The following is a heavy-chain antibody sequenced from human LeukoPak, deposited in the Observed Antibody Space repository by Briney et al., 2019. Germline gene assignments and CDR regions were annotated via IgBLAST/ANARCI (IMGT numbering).Heavy chain of an antibody. J-gene: IGHJ5*02. Sequence: GASVKVSCKAFGYTFTSNYMHWVRQAPRQGLEWMGWINPNSGGTNYAQKFQGRVTMTRDTSISTAYMELSRLRSDDTAVYYCARYTAMVSRWFDPWGQGTLVTVSS. CDR3: ARYTAMVSRWFDP. D-gene: IGHD5-18*01. V-gene: IGHV1-2*02. CDR1: GYTFTSNY. CDR2: INPNSGGT.